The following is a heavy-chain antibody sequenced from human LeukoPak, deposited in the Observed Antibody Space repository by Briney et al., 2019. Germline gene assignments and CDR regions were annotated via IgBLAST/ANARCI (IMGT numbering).Heavy chain of an antibody. CDR2: INPNSGGT. CDR1: GYTFTGYY. V-gene: IGHV1-2*02. Sequence: GASVKVSCKASGYTFTGYYMHWVRQAPGQGLEWMGWINPNSGGTIYAQKFQGRVTMTRDTSISTAYMELSRLRSDDTAVYYCARAVHDYGGNPYYFDYWGQGTLVTVSS. J-gene: IGHJ4*02. CDR3: ARAVHDYGGNPYYFDY. D-gene: IGHD4-23*01.